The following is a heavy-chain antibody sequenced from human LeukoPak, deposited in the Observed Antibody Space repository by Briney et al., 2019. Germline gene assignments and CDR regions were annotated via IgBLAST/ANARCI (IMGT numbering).Heavy chain of an antibody. CDR2: IYYSGST. J-gene: IGHJ4*02. Sequence: SETLSLTCTVSGVSISSSSYYWGWIRPPPGKGLEWIGSIYYSGSTYYNPSLKSRVTISVDTSKNQFSLKLSSVTAADTAVYYCARRRLDSSGYNVDYWGQGTLVTVSS. CDR3: ARRRLDSSGYNVDY. D-gene: IGHD3-22*01. CDR1: GVSISSSSYY. V-gene: IGHV4-39*01.